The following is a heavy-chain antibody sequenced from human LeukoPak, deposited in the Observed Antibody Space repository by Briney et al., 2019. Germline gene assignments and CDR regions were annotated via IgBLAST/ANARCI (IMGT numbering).Heavy chain of an antibody. Sequence: SESLSLTCTVSGGSISSHYWSWIRQPPGKGLEWIGYIYYSGSTNYNPSLKSRVTISVDTSKNQFSLKLSSVTAAETAVYYCARDPGSWAFDIWGQGTMVTVSS. CDR2: IYYSGST. D-gene: IGHD3-10*01. CDR1: GGSISSHY. CDR3: ARDPGSWAFDI. J-gene: IGHJ3*02. V-gene: IGHV4-59*11.